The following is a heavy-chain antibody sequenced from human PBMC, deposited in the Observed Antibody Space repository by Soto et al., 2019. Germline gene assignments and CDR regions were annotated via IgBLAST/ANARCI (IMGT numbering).Heavy chain of an antibody. CDR1: GFTFSSYG. Sequence: QVQLVESGGGVVQPGRSLRLSCAASGFTFSSYGMHWVRQAPGKGLEWVAVISYDGSNKYYADSVKGRFTIARDNSKTTLYLQVSSLRAEDTAVYYCARPAVTTYYYYGMDVWGQGTTVTVSS. V-gene: IGHV3-30*03. CDR2: ISYDGSNK. D-gene: IGHD4-17*01. CDR3: ARPAVTTYYYYGMDV. J-gene: IGHJ6*02.